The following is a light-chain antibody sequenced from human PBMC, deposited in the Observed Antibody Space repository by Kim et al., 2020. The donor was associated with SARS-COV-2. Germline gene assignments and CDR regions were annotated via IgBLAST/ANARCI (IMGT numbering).Light chain of an antibody. CDR2: GRN. J-gene: IGLJ2*01. Sequence: ALGQTVNITCQGDSLRTYFATWYQQKPGQAPVVVLYGRNRRPSGIPDRFSGSNSVNTDSLTIPGAQAEDEADYFCYSRDNSLNHVVFGGGTQLTVL. CDR1: SLRTYF. V-gene: IGLV3-19*01. CDR3: YSRDNSLNHVV.